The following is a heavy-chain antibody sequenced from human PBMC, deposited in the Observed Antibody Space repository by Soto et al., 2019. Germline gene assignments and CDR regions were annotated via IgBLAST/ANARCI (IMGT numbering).Heavy chain of an antibody. V-gene: IGHV1-3*01. CDR1: GYTFTSYA. D-gene: IGHD4-17*01. CDR2: INAGNGNT. CDR3: ARVASTVTTPFDY. J-gene: IGHJ4*02. Sequence: QVQLVQSGAEVKKPGASVKVSCKASGYTFTSYAMHWVRQAPGQRLEWMGWINAGNGNTKYSQKFQGRVTITRDTSASTDYMELSSLRSEDTAVYYCARVASTVTTPFDYWGQGTLVTVSS.